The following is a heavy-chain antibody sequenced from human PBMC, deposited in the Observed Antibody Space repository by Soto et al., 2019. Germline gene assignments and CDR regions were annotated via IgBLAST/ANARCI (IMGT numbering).Heavy chain of an antibody. CDR3: ARVLAPKQWLATYYYYGMDV. V-gene: IGHV3-48*01. CDR1: GFTFGIFS. Sequence: SMRHSCAVAGFTFGIFSVNCVRQAPRKGRVWVSYISNSSTIYYADSMKGRFTISRDNAKNSLYLQMNSLRAEDTAVYYCARVLAPKQWLATYYYYGMDVWGQGTTVTVSS. J-gene: IGHJ6*02. D-gene: IGHD6-19*01. CDR2: ISNSSTI.